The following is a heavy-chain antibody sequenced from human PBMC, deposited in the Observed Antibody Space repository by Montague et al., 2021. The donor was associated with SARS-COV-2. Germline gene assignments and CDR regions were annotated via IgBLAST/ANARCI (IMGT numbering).Heavy chain of an antibody. CDR1: GFEFSRYW. Sequence: SLRLSCAAYGFEFSRYWIHWVRQVPGKGLVWLSSIKNDGRTTGYADSVKGRFTISRDNAKNTVYLRINSVTVDDTALYYCAREEASDYPDAFDLWGQGTLVTVSS. V-gene: IGHV3-74*01. D-gene: IGHD3-16*01. J-gene: IGHJ3*01. CDR2: IKNDGRTT. CDR3: AREEASDYPDAFDL.